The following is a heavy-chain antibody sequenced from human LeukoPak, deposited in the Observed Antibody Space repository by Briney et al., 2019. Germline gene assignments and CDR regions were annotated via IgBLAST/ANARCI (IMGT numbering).Heavy chain of an antibody. Sequence: GGSLRLSCAASGFTFSSYAMHWVRQAPGKGLEWVAVISYDGSNKYYADSVKGRFTISRDNSKNSLYLQLNSLRVEDTAVYYCASRIVGTPDYFDYWGQGTLVTVSS. J-gene: IGHJ4*02. CDR3: ASRIVGTPDYFDY. D-gene: IGHD1-26*01. CDR2: ISYDGSNK. CDR1: GFTFSSYA. V-gene: IGHV3-30*04.